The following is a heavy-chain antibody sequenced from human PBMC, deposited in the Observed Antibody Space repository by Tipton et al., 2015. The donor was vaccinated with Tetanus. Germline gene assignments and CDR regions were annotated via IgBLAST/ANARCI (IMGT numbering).Heavy chain of an antibody. CDR2: IYYSGTS. CDR1: GDSISSGPYS. CDR3: ARVCRRNFCFDY. J-gene: IGHJ4*02. V-gene: IGHV4-31*03. Sequence: TLSLTCTVSGDSISSGPYSWSWLRQHPGKGLELIGYIYYSGTSYISPSLTRRVSIAVDTSRNQFSLNLTSVTVADSAVYFCARVCRRNFCFDYWGPGAQVTVSS.